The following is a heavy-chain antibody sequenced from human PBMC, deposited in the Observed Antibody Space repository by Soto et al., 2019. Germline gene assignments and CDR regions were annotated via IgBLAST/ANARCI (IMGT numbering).Heavy chain of an antibody. CDR1: GFLFDNFW. Sequence: EVQLVEAGGGLVQPGGSLRLSCAASGFLFDNFWMTWVRQAPGKGLEWEANIKQDGSETYYVDSVKGRFIISRDNAKSSLYLQMNSLRAEDTAVYYCARDTGATVAGTFDYWGQGSLVTVSP. CDR2: IKQDGSET. V-gene: IGHV3-7*01. J-gene: IGHJ4*02. D-gene: IGHD6-19*01. CDR3: ARDTGATVAGTFDY.